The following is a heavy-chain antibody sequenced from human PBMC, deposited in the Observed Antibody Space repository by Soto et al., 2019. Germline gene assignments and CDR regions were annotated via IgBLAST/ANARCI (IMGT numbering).Heavy chain of an antibody. Sequence: EVQLVESGGGLVQPGRSLRLSCAASGFTFSSYSMNWVRQAPGKGLEWVSSLSSSSSYICYADSVKGRFTISRDSEKSSLYLQMSSLRAEDTAVEYCAHEDEQYPYVMDVWVRGTTVTVS. CDR2: LSSSSSYI. V-gene: IGHV3-21*01. D-gene: IGHD2-2*01. CDR3: AHEDEQYPYVMDV. CDR1: GFTFSSYS. J-gene: IGHJ6*02.